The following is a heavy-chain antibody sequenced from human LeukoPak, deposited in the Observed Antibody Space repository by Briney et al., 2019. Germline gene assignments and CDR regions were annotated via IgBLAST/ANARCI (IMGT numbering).Heavy chain of an antibody. J-gene: IGHJ4*02. CDR1: GGTFSSYA. V-gene: IGHV1-69*13. CDR2: IIPIFGTA. D-gene: IGHD5-18*01. CDR3: ARDGEDTAMPFDY. Sequence: GASVTVSCKASGGTFSSYAISWVRQAPGQGLEWMGGIIPIFGTANYAQKFQGRVTITADESTSTAYMELSSLRSEDTAVYYCARDGEDTAMPFDYWGQGTLVTVSS.